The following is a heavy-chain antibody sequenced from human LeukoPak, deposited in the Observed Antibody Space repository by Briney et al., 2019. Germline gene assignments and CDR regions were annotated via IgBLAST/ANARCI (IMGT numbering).Heavy chain of an antibody. D-gene: IGHD5-18*01. V-gene: IGHV1-69*05. CDR2: IIPIFGTA. CDR3: AGGWGYSYPKDV. CDR1: GGTFSSYA. Sequence: GASVKVSCKASGGTFSSYAISWVRQAPGQGLEWTGGIIPIFGTANYAQKFQGRVTITTDESTSTACMELSSLRSEDTAVYYCAGGWGYSYPKDVWGKGTTVTVSS. J-gene: IGHJ6*04.